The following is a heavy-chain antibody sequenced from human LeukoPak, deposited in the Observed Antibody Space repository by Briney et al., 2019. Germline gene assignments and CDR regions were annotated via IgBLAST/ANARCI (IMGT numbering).Heavy chain of an antibody. V-gene: IGHV3-48*03. Sequence: GGSLRLSCAASGFTFSSYEMNWFRQAPGKGLEWVSYISSSGSTIYYADSVKGRFTISRDNAKNSLYLQMNSLRAEDTAVYYCASSSRGLTDYWGQGTLVTVSS. J-gene: IGHJ4*02. CDR3: ASSSRGLTDY. CDR1: GFTFSSYE. CDR2: ISSSGSTI.